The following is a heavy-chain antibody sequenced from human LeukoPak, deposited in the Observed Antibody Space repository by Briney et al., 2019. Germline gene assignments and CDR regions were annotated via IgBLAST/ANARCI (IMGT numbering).Heavy chain of an antibody. J-gene: IGHJ5*02. V-gene: IGHV1-2*02. D-gene: IGHD5/OR15-5a*01. CDR2: INPNIGCT. CDR1: GCSFTGYY. Sequence: ASVKVSCKASGCSFTGYYKHWVRQAPGQGLEWMGWINPNIGCTNYAQKFQGRVTMTRDTSISTAYMELSSLRSDDTAVYYCARRGPLRLPFLDPWGQGTLVTVSS. CDR3: ARRGPLRLPFLDP.